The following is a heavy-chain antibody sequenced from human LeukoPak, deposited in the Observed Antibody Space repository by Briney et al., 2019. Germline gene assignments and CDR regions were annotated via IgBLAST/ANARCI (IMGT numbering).Heavy chain of an antibody. CDR2: ISGSGGST. CDR1: GFTFSSYA. CDR3: AKSHYDILTGYYTVYFDY. J-gene: IGHJ4*02. V-gene: IGHV3-23*01. D-gene: IGHD3-9*01. Sequence: GGSLRLPCAASGFTFSSYAMSWVRQAPGKGLEWVSAISGSGGSTYYADSVKGRFTISRDNSKNTLYLQMNSLRAEDTAVYYCAKSHYDILTGYYTVYFDYWGQGTLVTVSS.